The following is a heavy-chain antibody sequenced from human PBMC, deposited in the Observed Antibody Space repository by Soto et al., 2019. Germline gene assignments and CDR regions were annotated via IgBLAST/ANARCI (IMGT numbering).Heavy chain of an antibody. CDR3: ARCPAENRIAAAGPLMYSSGWYVGY. J-gene: IGHJ4*02. V-gene: IGHV4-39*01. Sequence: QLQLQESGPGLVKPSETLSLTCTVSGGSISSSSYYWGWIRQPPGKGLEWIGSIYYSGSTYYNPSLKSRVTISVDTSKNQFSLKLSSVTAADTAVYYCARCPAENRIAAAGPLMYSSGWYVGYWGQGTLVTVSS. CDR1: GGSISSSSYY. CDR2: IYYSGST. D-gene: IGHD6-19*01.